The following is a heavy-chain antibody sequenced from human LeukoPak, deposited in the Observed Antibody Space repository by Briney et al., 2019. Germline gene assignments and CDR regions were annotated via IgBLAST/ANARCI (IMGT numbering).Heavy chain of an antibody. CDR1: GFTLGNYA. CDR2: IRFNGNDK. V-gene: IGHV3-30*02. CDR3: ATDNIAASPNFDY. J-gene: IGHJ4*02. Sequence: GGSLRLSCVVSGFTLGNYAMHWVRQAPGKGLEWVAFIRFNGNDKRYADSVRGRFTISGDTSQNTLYLQMDGLKTEDSAVYYCATDNIAASPNFDYWGQGTLVTVSS. D-gene: IGHD2-8*01.